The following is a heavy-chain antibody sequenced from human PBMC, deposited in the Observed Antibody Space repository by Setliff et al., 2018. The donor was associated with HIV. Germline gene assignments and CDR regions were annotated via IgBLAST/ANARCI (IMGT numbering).Heavy chain of an antibody. CDR2: INHSGST. V-gene: IGHV4-38-2*01. D-gene: IGHD3-16*01. Sequence: PSETLSLTCVVSGNSISSGYYWSWIRQPPGKGLEWIGEINHSGSTNYNPSLKSRVTVSADTSKNQFSLKLTSVTAADTAVYYCARGDPFTDFDSWGQGTLVTVSS. J-gene: IGHJ4*02. CDR3: ARGDPFTDFDS. CDR1: GNSISSGYY.